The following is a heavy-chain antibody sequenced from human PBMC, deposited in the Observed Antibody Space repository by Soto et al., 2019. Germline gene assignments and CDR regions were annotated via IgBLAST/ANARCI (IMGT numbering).Heavy chain of an antibody. Sequence: ASVKVSCKASGGTFSSYAISWVRQAPGQGLEWMGGIIPIFGTANYAQKFQGRVTITADESTSTAYMELSSLRSEDTAVYYCARDYDFWRGYSRYYYYYGMDVWGQGTTVTVSS. CDR3: ARDYDFWRGYSRYYYYYGMDV. CDR1: GGTFSSYA. J-gene: IGHJ6*02. V-gene: IGHV1-69*13. D-gene: IGHD3-3*01. CDR2: IIPIFGTA.